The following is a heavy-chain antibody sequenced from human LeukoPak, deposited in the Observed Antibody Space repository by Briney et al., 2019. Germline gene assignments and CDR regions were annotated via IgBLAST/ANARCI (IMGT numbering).Heavy chain of an antibody. Sequence: GGSLRLSCAASGFTFSSYEMNWVRQAPGKGLEWVSYISSSGSTIYYADSVKGRFTISRDNAKNSLYLQMNSLRAEDTAVYYCARDISGWYYFDCWGQGTLVTVSS. CDR1: GFTFSSYE. CDR2: ISSSGSTI. CDR3: ARDISGWYYFDC. J-gene: IGHJ4*02. D-gene: IGHD6-19*01. V-gene: IGHV3-48*03.